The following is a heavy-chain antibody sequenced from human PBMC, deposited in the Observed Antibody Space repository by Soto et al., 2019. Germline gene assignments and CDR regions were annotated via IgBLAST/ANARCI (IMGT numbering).Heavy chain of an antibody. CDR3: ASERYFDWFYDY. D-gene: IGHD3-9*01. CDR2: IYYSGST. V-gene: IGHV4-61*01. CDR1: GGSVSSGSYY. Sequence: PSETLSLTCTVSGGSVSSGSYYWSWIRQPPGKGLEWIGYIYYSGSTNYNPSLKSRVTISVDTSKNQFSLKLSSVTAADTAVYYCASERYFDWFYDYWGQGTLVTVSS. J-gene: IGHJ4*02.